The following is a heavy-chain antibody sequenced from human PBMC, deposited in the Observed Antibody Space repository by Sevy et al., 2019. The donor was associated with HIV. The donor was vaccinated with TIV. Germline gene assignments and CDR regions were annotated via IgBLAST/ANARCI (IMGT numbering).Heavy chain of an antibody. CDR1: GFTFDDYA. CDR3: AKGGVTLQGRYYGMDV. J-gene: IGHJ6*02. D-gene: IGHD3-16*01. Sequence: GGSLRLSCAASGFTFDDYAMHWVRQAPGKGLEWVSGISWNSGSIGYAVSVKGRFTISRDKAKKSLYLQMNSLRAEDTALYYCAKGGVTLQGRYYGMDVWGQGTTVTVSS. V-gene: IGHV3-9*01. CDR2: ISWNSGSI.